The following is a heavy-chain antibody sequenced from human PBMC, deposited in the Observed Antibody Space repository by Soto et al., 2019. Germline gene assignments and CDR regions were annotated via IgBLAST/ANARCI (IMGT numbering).Heavy chain of an antibody. CDR1: GFSLGTYGVG. CDR2: IYWDDDK. J-gene: IGHJ2*01. V-gene: IGHV2-5*02. CDR3: AHRGGGIVDWYFDL. Sequence: QITLNESGRTLVKPTQTLTLTCTFSGFSLGTYGVGVGWIRQPPGKALEWLALIYWDDDKRYSPSLKSRLTITKDTSKRQVFLTLTNMDPVDTATYYCAHRGGGIVDWYFDLWGRGTPVIVSS. D-gene: IGHD1-26*01.